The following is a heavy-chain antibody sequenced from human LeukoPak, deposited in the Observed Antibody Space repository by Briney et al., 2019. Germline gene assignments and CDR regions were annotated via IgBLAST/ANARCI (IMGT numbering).Heavy chain of an antibody. V-gene: IGHV4-34*01. CDR2: INHSGST. CDR3: ARRAGSYRFDY. J-gene: IGHJ4*02. Sequence: PSETLSLTCAVYGGSFSGYYWSWIRQPPGKGLEWIGEINHSGSTNYNPSLKRRVTISVDTSKNQFSLKLSSVTAADTAVYYCARRAGSYRFDYWGQGTLVTVSS. CDR1: GGSFSGYY. D-gene: IGHD1-26*01.